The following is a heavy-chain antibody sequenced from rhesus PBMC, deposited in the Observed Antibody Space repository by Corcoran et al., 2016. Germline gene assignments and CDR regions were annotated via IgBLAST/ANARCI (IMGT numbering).Heavy chain of an antibody. D-gene: IGHD5-24*01. J-gene: IGHJ4*01. V-gene: IGHV3S5*01. Sequence: EVQLVETGGGLVQPGGSLKLSCAASGFTFSSYGMSWVRQDPGKGLEWVSAIYSVGGITYYADSVKGRFTISRDNSKNTLSLQMNSLRAEDTAVYYCARRYSGYSRHVDYWGQGVLVTVSS. CDR2: IYSVGGIT. CDR1: GFTFSSYG. CDR3: ARRYSGYSRHVDY.